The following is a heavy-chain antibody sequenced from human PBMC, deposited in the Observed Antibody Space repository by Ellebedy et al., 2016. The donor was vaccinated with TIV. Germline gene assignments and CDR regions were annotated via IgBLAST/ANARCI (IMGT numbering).Heavy chain of an antibody. V-gene: IGHV4-39*07. Sequence: MPSETLSLTCTVSGGSISSSSYYWSWIRQPPGKGLEWIGEINHSGSTNYNPSLKSRVTISVDTSKNQFSLKLSSVTAADTAVYYCARGPITFGGVPDYWGQGTLVTVSS. D-gene: IGHD3-16*01. CDR2: INHSGST. CDR1: GGSISSSSYY. J-gene: IGHJ4*02. CDR3: ARGPITFGGVPDY.